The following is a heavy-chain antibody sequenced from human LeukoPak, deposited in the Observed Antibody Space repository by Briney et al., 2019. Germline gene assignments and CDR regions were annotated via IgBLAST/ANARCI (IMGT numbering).Heavy chain of an antibody. CDR2: INHSGST. D-gene: IGHD2-15*01. V-gene: IGHV4-34*01. CDR1: GGSFSGYY. J-gene: IGHJ4*02. CDR3: ARVVVAAYSSIDY. Sequence: SETLSLTCAVYGGSFSGYYWSWIRQPPGKGLEWIGGINHSGSTNYNPSLKSRVTISVDTSKNQFSLKLSSVTAADTAVYYCARVVVAAYSSIDYWGQGTLVTVSS.